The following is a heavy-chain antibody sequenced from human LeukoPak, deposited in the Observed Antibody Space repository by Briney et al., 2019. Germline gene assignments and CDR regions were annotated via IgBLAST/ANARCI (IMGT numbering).Heavy chain of an antibody. Sequence: PSETLSLTCTVSGGSISCSSYYWGWIRQPPGKGLEWIGSIYYSGSTNYNPSLKSRVTISVDTSKNQFSLKLSSVTAADTAVYYCARSAFSELEYFQHWGQGTLVTVSS. CDR3: ARSAFSELEYFQH. CDR2: IYYSGST. D-gene: IGHD3-3*02. V-gene: IGHV4-39*07. J-gene: IGHJ1*01. CDR1: GGSISCSSYY.